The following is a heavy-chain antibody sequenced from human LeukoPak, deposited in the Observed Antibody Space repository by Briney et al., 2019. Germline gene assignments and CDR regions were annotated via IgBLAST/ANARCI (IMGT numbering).Heavy chain of an antibody. D-gene: IGHD3-9*01. Sequence: GGSLRLSCAASGFTFSSYSMNWVRQAPGKGLEWVSSISSSSSYIYYADSVKGRFTISRDNAKNSLYLQMNSLRAEDTAVYYCAKGDEADYDILTGYDYWGQGTLVTVSS. V-gene: IGHV3-21*01. CDR3: AKGDEADYDILTGYDY. J-gene: IGHJ4*02. CDR1: GFTFSSYS. CDR2: ISSSSSYI.